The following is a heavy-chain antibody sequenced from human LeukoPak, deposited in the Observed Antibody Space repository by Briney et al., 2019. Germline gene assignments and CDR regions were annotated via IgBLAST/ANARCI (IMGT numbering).Heavy chain of an antibody. J-gene: IGHJ6*03. CDR1: GFALSSYG. D-gene: IGHD1-26*01. CDR3: AKGGSGTYYSYYYYMDV. CDR2: ISGSGGST. V-gene: IGHV3-23*01. Sequence: GGSLRLSCAASGFALSSYGMSWVRQAPGKGLEWVSAISGSGGSTYYADSVKGRFTISRDNSKNTLYLQMNSLRGEDTAVYYCAKGGSGTYYSYYYYMDVWGKGTTVTVSS.